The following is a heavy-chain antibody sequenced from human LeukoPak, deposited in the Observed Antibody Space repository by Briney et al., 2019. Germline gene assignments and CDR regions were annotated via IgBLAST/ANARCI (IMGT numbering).Heavy chain of an antibody. CDR3: ARQQMATFLPFDF. Sequence: GESLKISCKASGYSFTTYWIGWVRQMPGKGLEWMGIIYPSDSDTRYSPSFQGQDTLSVEKSINTAYMQWSSLKASDTAMYYCARQQMATFLPFDFWGQGTLVTVSS. D-gene: IGHD5-24*01. CDR1: GYSFTTYW. J-gene: IGHJ4*02. V-gene: IGHV5-51*01. CDR2: IYPSDSDT.